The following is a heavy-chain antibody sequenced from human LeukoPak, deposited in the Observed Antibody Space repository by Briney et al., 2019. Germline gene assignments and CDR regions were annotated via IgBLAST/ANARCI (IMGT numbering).Heavy chain of an antibody. CDR3: ARYPDR. V-gene: IGHV4-4*07. J-gene: IGHJ4*02. CDR2: ISSTGST. CDR1: GGSFSSFP. Sequence: SETLSLTCSVAGGSFSSFPWNWIRQPAGEGLEWMGRISSTGSTNYNPSLKSRVTISVDTSKNQFSLKLSSVTAADTAVYYCARYPDRWGQGTLVTVSS.